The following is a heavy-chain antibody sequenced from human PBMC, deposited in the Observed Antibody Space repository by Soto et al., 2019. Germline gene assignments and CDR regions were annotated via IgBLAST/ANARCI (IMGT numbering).Heavy chain of an antibody. CDR2: VFPINYES. V-gene: IGHV5-51*01. CDR1: GNTFTSHW. J-gene: IGHJ3*01. Sequence: PGESPKIFRKGSGNTFTSHWLGWVRQMPGKGLEWMGVVFPINYESIYRPTSQGQLASSADNSLSTAYQQWSSLKDSDAARYYCAIPGGHGFVAFNVWGQGTMGTGSS. D-gene: IGHD3-16*01. CDR3: AIPGGHGFVAFNV.